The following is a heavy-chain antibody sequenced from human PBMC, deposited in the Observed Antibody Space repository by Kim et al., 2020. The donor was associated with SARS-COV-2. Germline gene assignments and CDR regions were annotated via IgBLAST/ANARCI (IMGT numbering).Heavy chain of an antibody. D-gene: IGHD1-26*01. J-gene: IGHJ4*02. CDR2: LWYDGSNT. V-gene: IGHV3-33*06. CDR3: AKDRRQPRRYSGGYAYFDY. CDR1: GFTFSSYG. Sequence: GGSLRLSCAASGFTFSSYGMHWVRQAPGKGLEWVAVLWYDGSNTYYADSVKGRFTISRDNSKNTLYLQMNSLRAEDTAVYYCAKDRRQPRRYSGGYAYFDYWGQGTLVTVSS.